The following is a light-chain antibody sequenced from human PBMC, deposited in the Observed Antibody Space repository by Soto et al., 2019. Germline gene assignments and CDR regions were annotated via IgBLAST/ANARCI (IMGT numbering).Light chain of an antibody. CDR1: SSNIENNY. CDR2: DNN. Sequence: QSVLTQPPSVSAAPGQKVTISCSRSSSNIENNYVSWYQQLPGTAPKLLIYDNNKRPSEIPDRFSGSKSGTSATLGITGLQTGDEADYHCGTWDSSLNGVVFGGGTKVTVL. V-gene: IGLV1-51*01. CDR3: GTWDSSLNGVV. J-gene: IGLJ2*01.